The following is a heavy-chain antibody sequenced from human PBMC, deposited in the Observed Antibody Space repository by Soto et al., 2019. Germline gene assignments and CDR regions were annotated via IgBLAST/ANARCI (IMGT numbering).Heavy chain of an antibody. D-gene: IGHD6-19*01. J-gene: IGHJ5*02. CDR3: ARDQDSSGWKSQWGGWFDT. CDR2: IYTSGST. Sequence: AETLSLTCTVSGGSISSYYWSWIRQPAGKGLEWIGRIYTSGSTNYNPSLKSRVTMAVDTSKNQFSLKLSSVTAADTAVYYCARDQDSSGWKSQWGGWFDTWGQGTLVTVSS. CDR1: GGSISSYY. V-gene: IGHV4-4*07.